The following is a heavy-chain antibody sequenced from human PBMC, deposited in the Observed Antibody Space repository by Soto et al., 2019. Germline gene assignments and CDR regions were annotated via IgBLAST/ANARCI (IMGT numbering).Heavy chain of an antibody. CDR2: INHSGST. Sequence: SETLSLTCAVSGGSISSSNWWSWVRQPPGKGLEWIGEINHSGSTNYNPSLKSRVTISVDTSKNQFSLKLSSVTAADTAVYYCARGLVYYDSSGYVFYFQHWGQGTLVTVSP. D-gene: IGHD3-22*01. CDR1: GGSISSSNW. V-gene: IGHV4-4*02. CDR3: ARGLVYYDSSGYVFYFQH. J-gene: IGHJ1*01.